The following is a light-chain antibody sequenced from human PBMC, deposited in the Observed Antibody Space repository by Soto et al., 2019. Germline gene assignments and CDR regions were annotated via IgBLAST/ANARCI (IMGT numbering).Light chain of an antibody. V-gene: IGKV1-5*03. CDR2: ETS. CDR1: QSISSP. J-gene: IGKJ1*01. CDR3: QQYNGVGSWT. Sequence: DIQMTQSPSTLSAAVGDRVSITCRASQSISSPMAWYQQEPGKAPRLLIYETSTLQRGFPSRFSGSASGTEFTLTISRLQPDDFATYYCQQYNGVGSWTFGQGTKVEIK.